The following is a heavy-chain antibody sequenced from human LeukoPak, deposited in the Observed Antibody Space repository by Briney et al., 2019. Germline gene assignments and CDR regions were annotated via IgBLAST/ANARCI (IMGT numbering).Heavy chain of an antibody. Sequence: ASVKVSCKASGYTFTSYGISWVRQAPGQGLEWMGWISAYNGNTNYAQKLQGRVTMTTDTSTSTAHMELRSLRSDDTAVYYCARGSTVTTRYYYYYGMDVWGQGTTVTVSS. J-gene: IGHJ6*02. V-gene: IGHV1-18*01. D-gene: IGHD4-17*01. CDR2: ISAYNGNT. CDR3: ARGSTVTTRYYYYYGMDV. CDR1: GYTFTSYG.